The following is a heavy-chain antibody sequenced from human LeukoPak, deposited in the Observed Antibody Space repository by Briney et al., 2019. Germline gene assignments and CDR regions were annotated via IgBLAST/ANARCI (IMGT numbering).Heavy chain of an antibody. CDR2: SLHTGIT. V-gene: IGHV4-59*01. J-gene: IGHJ4*02. CDR3: AWYGAGNTEFDY. Sequence: PSETLSPTCSVSVHSISRFYWLWILQPPGKGLEWLGGSLHTGITSYNPCLRSVVAMSVDTSKNQLSLRLAAVRAVDNGVYYCAWYGAGNTEFDYRGQGTLVTVSS. CDR1: VHSISRFY. D-gene: IGHD3-10*01.